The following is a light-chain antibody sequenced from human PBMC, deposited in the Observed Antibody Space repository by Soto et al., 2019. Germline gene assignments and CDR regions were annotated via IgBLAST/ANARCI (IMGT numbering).Light chain of an antibody. J-gene: IGLJ1*01. CDR1: SSDVGGYNY. CDR2: EVS. Sequence: QSVLTQPASVSGSPGQSITIPCTGTSSDVGGYNYVSWYQQHPGKAPKLMIYEVSNRPSGVPDRFSGSKSGNTASLTISGLQAEDEADYYCCSYAGSYTYVFGTGTKVTVL. V-gene: IGLV2-11*01. CDR3: CSYAGSYTYV.